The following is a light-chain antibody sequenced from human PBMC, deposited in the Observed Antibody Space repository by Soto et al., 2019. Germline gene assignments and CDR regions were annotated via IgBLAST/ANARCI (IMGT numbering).Light chain of an antibody. J-gene: IGKJ1*01. CDR2: EAS. V-gene: IGKV1-27*01. CDR1: QGIRHY. CDR3: QQYNNWPRT. Sequence: DIQMTQSPSSLSASVGDRVTITCRASQGIRHYLAWYQQKPGKVPKLLIYEASNLQSGVPSRFRGGGSGTEFTLTINSLQSEDFAVYYCQQYNNWPRTFGQGTKVDIK.